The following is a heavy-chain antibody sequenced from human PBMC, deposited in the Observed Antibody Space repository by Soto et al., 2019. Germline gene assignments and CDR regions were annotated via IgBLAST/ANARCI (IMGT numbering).Heavy chain of an antibody. CDR3: AKVTKRAAAGRYEYYKYGMDV. V-gene: IGHV3-23*01. CDR2: ISGSGGSS. J-gene: IGHJ6*02. CDR1: GFAFSTYA. D-gene: IGHD6-13*01. Sequence: VGSLRLSCAAAGFAFSTYAMTWVRQAPGKGLEWVSVISGSGGSSYYAASVKGPFTISRDNSKNTLFLQMNGLRAEDTAVYYCAKVTKRAAAGRYEYYKYGMDVWGQGTTVTVSS.